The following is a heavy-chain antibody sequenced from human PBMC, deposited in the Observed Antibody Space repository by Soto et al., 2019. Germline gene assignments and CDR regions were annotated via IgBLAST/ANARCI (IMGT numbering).Heavy chain of an antibody. D-gene: IGHD3-3*01. CDR2: ISGSDGKT. CDR1: GFSFGSYA. Sequence: GGPLSLSCSASGFSFGSYALSWVRQAPGKGLEWVSTISGSDGKTFYADSVKGRFSISRDTSQNTLYLQMNSLRADDTAIYYCARWSYLDYWGQGTRVTVSS. V-gene: IGHV3-23*01. CDR3: ARWSYLDY. J-gene: IGHJ4*02.